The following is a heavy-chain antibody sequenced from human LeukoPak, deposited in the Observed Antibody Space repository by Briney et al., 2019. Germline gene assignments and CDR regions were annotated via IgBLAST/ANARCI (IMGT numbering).Heavy chain of an antibody. CDR1: GGSVSSSSYY. Sequence: PSETLSLTCTVSGGSVSSSSYYWGWIRQPPGKGLEWIGIIYYSGSTYYNPSLKSRLTISVDTSKNQFSLKLSSVTATDTAVYYCARRGYCSSTSCYEYWFDPWGQGTLVTVSS. V-gene: IGHV4-39*01. CDR2: IYYSGST. CDR3: ARRGYCSSTSCYEYWFDP. D-gene: IGHD2-2*01. J-gene: IGHJ5*02.